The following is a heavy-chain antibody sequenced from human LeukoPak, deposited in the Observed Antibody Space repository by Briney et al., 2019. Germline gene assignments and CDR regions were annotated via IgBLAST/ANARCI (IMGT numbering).Heavy chain of an antibody. J-gene: IGHJ4*02. V-gene: IGHV3-11*04. CDR2: ISSSGSTI. Sequence: GGSLRLSCAASGFTFSDYYMSWIRQAPGKGLEWVSYISSSGSTIYYADSVKGRFTISRDNSKNTLYLQMNSLRAEDTAVYYCARDRRSGYMPTWGQGTLVTVSS. CDR3: ARDRRSGYMPT. D-gene: IGHD5-12*01. CDR1: GFTFSDYY.